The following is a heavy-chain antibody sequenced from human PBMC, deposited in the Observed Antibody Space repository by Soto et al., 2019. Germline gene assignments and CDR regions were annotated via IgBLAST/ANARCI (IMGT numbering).Heavy chain of an antibody. CDR1: GFTFSNAW. CDR3: TVVPVIKGDHAFDI. J-gene: IGHJ3*02. CDR2: IKSKTDGGTT. Sequence: EVQLVESGGGLVKPGGSLRLSCAASGFTFSNAWMSWVRQAPGKGLEWVGRIKSKTDGGTTDYAAPVQGRFTISRDDSKNTLYLQMNSLKTEDTAVYYCTVVPVIKGDHAFDIWGQGTMVTVSS. V-gene: IGHV3-15*01. D-gene: IGHD2-2*01.